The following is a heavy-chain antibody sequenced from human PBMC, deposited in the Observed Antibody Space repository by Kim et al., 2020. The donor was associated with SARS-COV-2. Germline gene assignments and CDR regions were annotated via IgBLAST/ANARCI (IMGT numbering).Heavy chain of an antibody. J-gene: IGHJ6*02. V-gene: IGHV3-72*01. Sequence: GGSLRLSCAASGFTFSDHYMDWVRQAPGKGLEWVGRTRNKANSYTTEYAASVKGRFTISRDDSKNSLYLQMNSLKTEDTAVYYCARVKGYGVCSGGSCYSVHLYGMDVWGQGTTVTVSS. CDR2: TRNKANSYTT. CDR3: ARVKGYGVCSGGSCYSVHLYGMDV. D-gene: IGHD2-15*01. CDR1: GFTFSDHY.